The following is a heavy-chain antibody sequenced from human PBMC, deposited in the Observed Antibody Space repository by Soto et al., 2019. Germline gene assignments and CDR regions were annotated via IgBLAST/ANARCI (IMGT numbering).Heavy chain of an antibody. V-gene: IGHV1-69*06. J-gene: IGHJ6*02. CDR1: GGTFSSYA. Sequence: SGKVSCKASGGTFSSYAISWVRQAPGQGLEWMGGIIPIFGTANYAQKFQGRVTITADKSTSTAYMELSSLRSEDTAVYYCARGTTSIAALYYYYYGMDVWGQGTTVTVSS. CDR3: ARGTTSIAALYYYYYGMDV. D-gene: IGHD6-6*01. CDR2: IIPIFGTA.